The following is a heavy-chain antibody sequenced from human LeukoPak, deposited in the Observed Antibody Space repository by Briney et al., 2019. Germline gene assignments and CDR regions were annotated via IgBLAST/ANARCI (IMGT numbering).Heavy chain of an antibody. CDR2: IWYDGSNK. Sequence: GGSLRLSCAASGFTFSSYGMHWVRQAPGKGLEWVAVIWYDGSNKYYADSVKGRFTISRGNSKNTLCLQMNSLRAEDTAVYYCSKASSWGTSYFDYWGQGTLVTVSS. J-gene: IGHJ4*02. V-gene: IGHV3-33*06. D-gene: IGHD3-16*01. CDR3: SKASSWGTSYFDY. CDR1: GFTFSSYG.